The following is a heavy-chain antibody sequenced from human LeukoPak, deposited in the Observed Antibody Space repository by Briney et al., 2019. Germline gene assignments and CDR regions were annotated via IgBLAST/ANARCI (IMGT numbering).Heavy chain of an antibody. D-gene: IGHD3-22*01. V-gene: IGHV4-31*03. CDR3: ARAPYDSSGPFDY. CDR2: LYYSGST. CDR1: GGSISSGGYF. J-gene: IGHJ4*02. Sequence: SETLSLTCTVSGGSISSGGYFWSWIRQHPGKGLEWIGFLYYSGSTYYNPSFKSRVTISVETSKNQFSLRLSSVTAADTAVYYCARAPYDSSGPFDYWGQGTLVTVSS.